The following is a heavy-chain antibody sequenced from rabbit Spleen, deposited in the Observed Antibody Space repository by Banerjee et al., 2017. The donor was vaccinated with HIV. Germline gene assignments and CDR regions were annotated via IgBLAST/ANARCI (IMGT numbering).Heavy chain of an antibody. CDR2: IRVGSSGST. V-gene: IGHV1S45*01. J-gene: IGHJ4*01. D-gene: IGHD3-3*01. CDR3: ARDLVVAIGWNFNL. CDR1: GFSFSSSYF. Sequence: QEQLEESGGDLVKPGASLTLTCTASGFSFSSSYFISWVRQAPGKGPEWIGFIRVGSSGSTYYASWAKGRFTLSRTSSTKVTLQMTSLTAADTATYFCARDLVVAIGWNFNLWGPGTLVTVS.